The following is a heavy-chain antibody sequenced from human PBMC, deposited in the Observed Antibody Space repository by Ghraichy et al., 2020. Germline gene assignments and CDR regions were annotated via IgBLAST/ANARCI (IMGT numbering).Heavy chain of an antibody. V-gene: IGHV4-38-2*01. Sequence: SETLSLTCSVSGYSITSGYYWGWIRQPPGKGLEWIGSIFHSGSTYYNSSLNSRVTMSVDTSKNQFSLKLSSVTAADTAVYYCTRLDTRLYLGMGVLDCWGRGALVTVSS. CDR1: GYSITSGYY. J-gene: IGHJ4*02. D-gene: IGHD3-16*01. CDR3: TRLDTRLYLGMGVLDC. CDR2: IFHSGST.